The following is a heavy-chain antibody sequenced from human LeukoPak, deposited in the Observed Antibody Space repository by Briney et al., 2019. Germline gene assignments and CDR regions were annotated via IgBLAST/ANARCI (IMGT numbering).Heavy chain of an antibody. CDR2: IYHSGST. CDR1: GYSISSGYY. CDR3: ARELRYFDWVQGAGLDY. D-gene: IGHD3-9*01. J-gene: IGHJ4*02. Sequence: SETLSLTCTVSGYSISSGYYWGWIRQPPGKGLEWIGSIYHSGSTYYNPSLKSRVTISVDTSKNQFSLKLSSVTAADTAVYYCARELRYFDWVQGAGLDYWGQGTLVTVSS. V-gene: IGHV4-38-2*02.